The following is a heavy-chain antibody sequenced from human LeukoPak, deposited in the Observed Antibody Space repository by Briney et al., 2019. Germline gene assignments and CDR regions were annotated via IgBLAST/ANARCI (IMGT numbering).Heavy chain of an antibody. V-gene: IGHV1-69*06. CDR1: GGTFSSYA. Sequence: SVKVSCKASGGTFSSYAISWVRQAPGQGLEWMGGIIPIFGTANYAQKFQGRVTITADKSTSTAYMELSGLRSDDTAIYYCAGGWEPYDYWFDPWGQGTLVTVSS. J-gene: IGHJ5*02. D-gene: IGHD5-12*01. CDR2: IIPIFGTA. CDR3: AGGWEPYDYWFDP.